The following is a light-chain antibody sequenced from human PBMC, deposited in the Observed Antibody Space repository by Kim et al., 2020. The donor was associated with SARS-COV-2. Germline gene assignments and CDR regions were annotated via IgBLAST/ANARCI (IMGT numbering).Light chain of an antibody. CDR2: DVT. V-gene: IGLV2-14*03. J-gene: IGLJ1*01. CDR1: SSDVGGYTY. Sequence: QSITISCTGTSSDVGGYTYVSWYQQHPGKAPKLMLFDVTRRPSGVSNRFSGSKSGSTASLTISGLQAEDEADYYCSSFTSATTPYVFGTGTKVTVL. CDR3: SSFTSATTPYV.